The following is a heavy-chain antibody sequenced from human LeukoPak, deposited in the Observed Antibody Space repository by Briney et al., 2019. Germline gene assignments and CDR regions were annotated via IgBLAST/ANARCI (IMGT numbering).Heavy chain of an antibody. Sequence: ASVTVSCKASGYTFTSYYMHWVRQAPGQGLEWMGIINPSGGSTSYAQRFQGRVTMTRDTSTSTVYMELSSLRSEDTAVYYCARDRGYYDSSGPGVSDYWGQGTLVTVSS. CDR3: ARDRGYYDSSGPGVSDY. CDR2: INPSGGST. V-gene: IGHV1-46*01. D-gene: IGHD3-22*01. CDR1: GYTFTSYY. J-gene: IGHJ4*02.